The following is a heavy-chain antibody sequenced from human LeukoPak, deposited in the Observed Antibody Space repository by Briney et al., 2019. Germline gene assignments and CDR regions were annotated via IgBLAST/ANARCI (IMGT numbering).Heavy chain of an antibody. CDR3: ARVGYCSTTSCYWRAFDY. Sequence: GGSLRLSCAASGFTFSSYWMSWVRQAPGKGLEWVANINQDGSEQCYVDSVKGRFTISRDNTKNSLYLQMNSLRAEDTAVYYCARVGYCSTTSCYWRAFDYWGQGTLVTVSS. J-gene: IGHJ4*02. D-gene: IGHD2-2*01. CDR2: INQDGSEQ. V-gene: IGHV3-7*01. CDR1: GFTFSSYW.